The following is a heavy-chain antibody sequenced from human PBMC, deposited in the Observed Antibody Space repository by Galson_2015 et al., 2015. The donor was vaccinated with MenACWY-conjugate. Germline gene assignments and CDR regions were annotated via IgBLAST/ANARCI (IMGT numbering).Heavy chain of an antibody. CDR3: ARDGHSSTWNQYNWFDP. Sequence: SVKVSCKASGGTFSSYGISWVRQAPGQGLEWMGATIPIFGAANYAQRFQGRVTMTADESTTTAYMELSSLRSEDTAVYYCARDGHSSTWNQYNWFDPWGQGTPVTVSS. D-gene: IGHD6-13*01. CDR1: GGTFSSYG. V-gene: IGHV1-69*13. CDR2: TIPIFGAA. J-gene: IGHJ5*02.